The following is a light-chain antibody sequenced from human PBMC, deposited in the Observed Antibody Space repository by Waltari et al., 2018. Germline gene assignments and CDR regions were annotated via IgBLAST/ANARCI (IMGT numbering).Light chain of an antibody. J-gene: IGKJ1*01. V-gene: IGKV3-20*01. CDR2: GAS. CDR3: QHYLRLPVT. CDR1: QSVGRI. Sequence: ILLTQSPGTLSLSPVQPATLSCRASQSVGRILAWYQQKSGRAPSLLIYGASIRATGIPDRFSGSGSGTDFSLTIREVEPEDFAVYHCQHYLRLPVTFGQGTKVEI.